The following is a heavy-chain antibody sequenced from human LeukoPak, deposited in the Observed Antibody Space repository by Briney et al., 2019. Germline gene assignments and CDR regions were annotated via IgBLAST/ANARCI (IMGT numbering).Heavy chain of an antibody. D-gene: IGHD5-24*01. CDR3: ARVQRWLQSIDY. CDR1: GGSFSGYY. V-gene: IGHV4-34*01. J-gene: IGHJ4*02. Sequence: SETLSLTCAVYGGSFSGYYWSWIRQPPGKGLEWIGEVNHSGSTNYNPSLKSRVTISVDTSKNQFSLKLSSVTAADTAVYYCARVQRWLQSIDYWGQGTLVTVSS. CDR2: VNHSGST.